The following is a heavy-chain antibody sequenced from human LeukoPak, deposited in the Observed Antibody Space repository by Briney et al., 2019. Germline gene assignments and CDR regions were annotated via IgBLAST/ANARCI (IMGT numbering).Heavy chain of an antibody. CDR3: ARAPITSPFYFDH. Sequence: GGSLRLSCSASGFGFGDHGMSWVRQVPGKGLEWVSGINWSGGSTGYADPVRGRFTISRDNAKNSLYLQMDSLTAEDTALYYCARAPITSPFYFDHWGQGTLVTVSS. J-gene: IGHJ4*02. D-gene: IGHD2-2*01. CDR1: GFGFGDHG. V-gene: IGHV3-20*04. CDR2: INWSGGST.